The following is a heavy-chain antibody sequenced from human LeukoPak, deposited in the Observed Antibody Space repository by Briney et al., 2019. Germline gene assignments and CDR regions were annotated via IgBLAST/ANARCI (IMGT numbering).Heavy chain of an antibody. Sequence: GASVKVSCKASGYTFTSYDISWLRQATGQGLEWMGWMNPNSGNTGYAQKFQGRVTMTRNTSISTAYMELSSLRSEDTAVYYCARVAAGAEHIIDYWGQGTLVTVSS. CDR1: GYTFTSYD. D-gene: IGHD6-13*01. J-gene: IGHJ4*02. V-gene: IGHV1-8*01. CDR3: ARVAAGAEHIIDY. CDR2: MNPNSGNT.